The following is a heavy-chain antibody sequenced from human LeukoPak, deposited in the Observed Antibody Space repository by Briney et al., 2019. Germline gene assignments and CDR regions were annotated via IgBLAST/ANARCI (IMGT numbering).Heavy chain of an antibody. CDR3: VVVVASKFDY. Sequence: ASVKVSCRASGYTFTCYDINWGRQATGQGLEWMGWMNPNSGNTGYAQKFQGRVTMTRNTSISTAYMELSSLRSEDTAVYYCVVVVASKFDYWGQGTLVTVSS. CDR1: GYTFTCYD. D-gene: IGHD2-15*01. CDR2: MNPNSGNT. V-gene: IGHV1-8*01. J-gene: IGHJ4*02.